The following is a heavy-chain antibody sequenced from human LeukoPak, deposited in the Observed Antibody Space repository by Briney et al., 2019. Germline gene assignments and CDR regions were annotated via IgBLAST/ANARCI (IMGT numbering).Heavy chain of an antibody. D-gene: IGHD3-16*01. Sequence: SETLSLTCTVSGGSITSSSYYWGWIRQPPGKGLQWIGSFYYSGSTYYNPSLKSRVTISVDTSKNQFSLKMSSVTAADTAVYYCARDAYYDNSRWDWFDPWGQGTLVTVSS. CDR3: ARDAYYDNSRWDWFDP. V-gene: IGHV4-39*07. CDR1: GGSITSSSYY. CDR2: FYYSGST. J-gene: IGHJ5*02.